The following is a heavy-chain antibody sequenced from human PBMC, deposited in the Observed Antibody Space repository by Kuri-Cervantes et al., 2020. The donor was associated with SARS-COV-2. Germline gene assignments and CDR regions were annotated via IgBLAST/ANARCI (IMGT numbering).Heavy chain of an antibody. CDR2: INPNSGGT. Sequence: ASVQVSCQASGYTFTGYYMHWVRQAPGQGLEWMGWINPNSGGTNYAQKFQGRVTMTRDTSISTAYMELSRLRSDDTAVYYCASNSNYWYYGMDVWGQGTTVTVSS. CDR1: GYTFTGYY. V-gene: IGHV1-2*02. J-gene: IGHJ6*02. D-gene: IGHD4-11*01. CDR3: ASNSNYWYYGMDV.